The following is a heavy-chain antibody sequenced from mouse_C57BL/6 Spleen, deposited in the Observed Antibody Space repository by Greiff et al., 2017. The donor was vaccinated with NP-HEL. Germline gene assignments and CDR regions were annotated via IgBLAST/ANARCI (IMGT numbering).Heavy chain of an antibody. CDR2: IDPSDSYT. V-gene: IGHV1-59*01. J-gene: IGHJ3*01. CDR1: GYTFTSYW. Sequence: VQLQQPGAELVRPGTSVKLSCKASGYTFTSYWMHWVKQRPGQGLEWIGVIDPSDSYTNYNQKFKGKATLTVDTSSSTAYMQLSSLTSEDSAVYYCARSGYGYDEAYWGQGTLVTVSA. D-gene: IGHD2-2*01. CDR3: ARSGYGYDEAY.